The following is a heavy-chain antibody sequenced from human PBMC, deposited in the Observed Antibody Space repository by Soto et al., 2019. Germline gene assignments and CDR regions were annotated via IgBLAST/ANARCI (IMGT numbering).Heavy chain of an antibody. CDR1: GFTFSSYA. D-gene: IGHD1-1*01. J-gene: IGHJ6*02. CDR2: ISYDGSNK. Sequence: GGSLRLSCAASGFTFSSYAMHWVRQAPGKGLEWVAVISYDGSNKYYADSVKGRLTISRDNSKNTLYLQMNSLRAEDTAVYYCARGDQLERPYYYYGMDVWGQGTTVTVSS. V-gene: IGHV3-30-3*01. CDR3: ARGDQLERPYYYYGMDV.